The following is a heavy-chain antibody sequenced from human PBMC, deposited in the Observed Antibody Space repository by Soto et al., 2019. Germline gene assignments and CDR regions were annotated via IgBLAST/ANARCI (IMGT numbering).Heavy chain of an antibody. CDR1: GGTFSSYA. Sequence: QVQLVQSGAEVKKPGSSVKVSCKASGGTFSSYAISWVRQAPGQGLEWMGGIIPIFGTANYAQKLQGRVTITADESTSTAYMELSSLRSEDTAVYYCASSGITMVRGVIITEPYGMDVWGQGTTVTVSS. J-gene: IGHJ6*02. CDR3: ASSGITMVRGVIITEPYGMDV. D-gene: IGHD3-10*01. CDR2: IIPIFGTA. V-gene: IGHV1-69*01.